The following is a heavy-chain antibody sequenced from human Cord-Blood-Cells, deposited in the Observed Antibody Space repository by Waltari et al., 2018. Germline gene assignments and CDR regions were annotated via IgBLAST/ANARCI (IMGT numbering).Heavy chain of an antibody. J-gene: IGHJ5*02. V-gene: IGHV4-34*01. Sequence: QVKLQQWGAGLLKPSETLSLPCAVYGGSLSGYYWSWIRQPPGKGLEWIGEINHSGSTNYNPSLKSRVTISVDTSKNQFSLKLSSVTAADTAVYYCVRRGEWFDPWGQGTLVTVSS. D-gene: IGHD3-16*01. CDR1: GGSLSGYY. CDR3: VRRGEWFDP. CDR2: INHSGST.